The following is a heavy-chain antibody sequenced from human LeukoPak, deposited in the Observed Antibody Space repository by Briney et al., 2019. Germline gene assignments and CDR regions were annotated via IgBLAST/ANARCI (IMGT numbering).Heavy chain of an antibody. Sequence: GGSLRLSCAASGFTFSSYAMSWVRQAPGKGLEWVSYISSSSSTIYYADSVKGRFTISRDNAKNSLYLQMNSLRDEDTAVYYCAAGSLYYYGMDVWGQGTTVTVSS. D-gene: IGHD3-10*01. J-gene: IGHJ6*02. CDR2: ISSSSSTI. V-gene: IGHV3-48*02. CDR3: AAGSLYYYGMDV. CDR1: GFTFSSYA.